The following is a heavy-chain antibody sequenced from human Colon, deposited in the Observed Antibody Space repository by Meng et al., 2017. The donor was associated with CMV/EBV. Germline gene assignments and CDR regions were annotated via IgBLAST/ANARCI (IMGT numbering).Heavy chain of an antibody. V-gene: IGHV3-23*01. D-gene: IGHD5-24*01. CDR1: GFTFSSYA. Sequence: GGSLRLSCAASGFTFSSYAMSWVRQAPGKGLEWVSDISGSGGSTFYADSVKGRFTISRDNSKNTLYLQMNSLRAEDTAVYYCARVMGWLQLGASFDIWGQGTMVTVSS. CDR3: ARVMGWLQLGASFDI. CDR2: ISGSGGST. J-gene: IGHJ3*02.